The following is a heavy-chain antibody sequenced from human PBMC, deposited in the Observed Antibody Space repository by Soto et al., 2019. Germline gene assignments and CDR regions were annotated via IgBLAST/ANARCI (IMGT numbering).Heavy chain of an antibody. CDR2: IIPLFGTT. CDR3: AAELGFGKLSVV. CDR1: GGTLLSYT. Sequence: QVQLVQSGAEVKKPGSSVKVSCKASGGTLLSYTISWVRQAPGQGLEWMGGIIPLFGTTDFAQRFQGRLTITTDESTTTAYMELSRLRSEDTATYYCAAELGFGKLSVVWGQGTTVIVSS. D-gene: IGHD3-10*01. J-gene: IGHJ6*02. V-gene: IGHV1-69*01.